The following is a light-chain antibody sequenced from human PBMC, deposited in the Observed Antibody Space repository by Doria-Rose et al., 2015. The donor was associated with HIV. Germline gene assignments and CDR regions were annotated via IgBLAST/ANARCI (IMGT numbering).Light chain of an antibody. CDR1: SSNIGAGFD. CDR3: QSYDSRLSVYV. Sequence: QPGLTQPPSVSGAPGQRVAISCTGSSSNIGAGFDVNCYQQVPGTAPELLIHGNTNRPSGVPDRFSGSKSGTSASLAISGLRAEDEADYYCQSYDSRLSVYVFGTGTKVTVL. CDR2: GNT. J-gene: IGLJ1*01. V-gene: IGLV1-40*01.